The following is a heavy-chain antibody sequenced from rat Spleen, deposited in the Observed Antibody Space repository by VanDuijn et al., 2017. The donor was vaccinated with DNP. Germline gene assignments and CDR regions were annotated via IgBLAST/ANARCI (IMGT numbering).Heavy chain of an antibody. D-gene: IGHD4-1*01. V-gene: IGHV5-58*01. CDR2: INTDGDTT. Sequence: EVQLVETGGGLVQPGRSLKLSCVASGFTFSGYWMYWIRQAPGKGLEWVASINTDGDTTYYPDSVKGRFTVSRDNAENTVCLQMNSLRSEDTATYYCAKDRTGVFARNAWGQGTSVTVSS. J-gene: IGHJ4*01. CDR1: GFTFSGYW. CDR3: AKDRTGVFARNA.